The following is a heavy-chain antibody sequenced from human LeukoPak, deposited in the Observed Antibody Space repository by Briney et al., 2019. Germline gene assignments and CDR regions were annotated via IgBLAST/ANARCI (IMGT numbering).Heavy chain of an antibody. CDR1: GFTFSSYA. Sequence: PGGSLRLSCAASGFTFSSYAMSWVRQAPGKGLEWVSAISGSGGSTYYADSVKGGFTISRDNSKKRLYLQMNSLRAEDTAVYYCAKGMTTVYYFDYWGQGTLVTVSS. V-gene: IGHV3-23*01. J-gene: IGHJ4*02. D-gene: IGHD4-17*01. CDR2: ISGSGGST. CDR3: AKGMTTVYYFDY.